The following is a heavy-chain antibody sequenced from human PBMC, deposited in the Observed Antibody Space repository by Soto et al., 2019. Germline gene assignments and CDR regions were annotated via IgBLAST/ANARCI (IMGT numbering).Heavy chain of an antibody. Sequence: GGSLRLSCAASGFTFSSYWMSWVRQAPGKGLEWVANIKQDGSEKYYVDSVKGRFTISRDNAKNSLYLQMNSLRAEDTAVYYCARDMITFGGVIVIPYYYYMDVGGKGTTVTVSS. CDR2: IKQDGSEK. V-gene: IGHV3-7*01. CDR1: GFTFSSYW. CDR3: ARDMITFGGVIVIPYYYYMDV. J-gene: IGHJ6*03. D-gene: IGHD3-16*02.